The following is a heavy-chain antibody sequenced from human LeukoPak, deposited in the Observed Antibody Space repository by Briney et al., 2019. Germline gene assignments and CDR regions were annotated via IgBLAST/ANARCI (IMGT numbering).Heavy chain of an antibody. D-gene: IGHD6-13*01. V-gene: IGHV7-4-1*02. CDR1: GYTFTTYA. CDR3: ARDLPRIAAAGMGAFDI. Sequence: ASVKVSCKASGYTFTTYAMNWVRQAPGQGLEWMGWINTNTGNPTYAQGFTGRFVFSLDTSVSTAYLQISSLKAEDTAVYYCARDLPRIAAAGMGAFDIWGQGTMVTVSS. J-gene: IGHJ3*02. CDR2: INTNTGNP.